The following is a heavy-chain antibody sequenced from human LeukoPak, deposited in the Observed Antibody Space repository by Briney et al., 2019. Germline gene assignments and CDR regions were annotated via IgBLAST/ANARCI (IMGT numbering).Heavy chain of an antibody. CDR1: GFTFSSYE. J-gene: IGHJ4*02. CDR2: ISSSSSDR. D-gene: IGHD1-7*01. Sequence: GGSLRLSCAASGFTFSSYEMNWVRQAPGKGLEWVASISSSSSDRHYADSVKGRFTISRDNAKNSLYLQMNSLRGEDTAVYYCARDSDNWNYDFWGQGTLVTVSS. CDR3: ARDSDNWNYDF. V-gene: IGHV3-21*01.